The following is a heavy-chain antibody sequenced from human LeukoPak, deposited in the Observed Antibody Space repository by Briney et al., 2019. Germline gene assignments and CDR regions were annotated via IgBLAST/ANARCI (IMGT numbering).Heavy chain of an antibody. Sequence: SVKVSCKASGYTFTSYDINWVRQATGQGLEWMGGIIPIFGTANYAQKFQGRVTITTDESTSTAYMELSSLRSEDTAVYYCTTGNLDYWGQGTLVTVSS. V-gene: IGHV1-69*05. J-gene: IGHJ4*02. D-gene: IGHD1-14*01. CDR1: GYTFTSYD. CDR2: IIPIFGTA. CDR3: TTGNLDY.